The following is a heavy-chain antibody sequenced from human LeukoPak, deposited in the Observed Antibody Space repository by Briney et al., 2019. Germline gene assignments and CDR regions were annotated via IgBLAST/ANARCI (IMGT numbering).Heavy chain of an antibody. CDR2: IYTSGST. CDR3: ARDLIVVVPAAMDNWFDP. Sequence: SETLSLTCTVSGGSISSYYWSSIRQPAGKGLEWIGRIYTSGSTNYNPSLKSRVTMSVDTSKNQFSLKLSSVTAADTAVYYCARDLIVVVPAAMDNWFDPWGQGTLVTVSS. V-gene: IGHV4-4*07. J-gene: IGHJ5*02. D-gene: IGHD2-2*01. CDR1: GGSISSYY.